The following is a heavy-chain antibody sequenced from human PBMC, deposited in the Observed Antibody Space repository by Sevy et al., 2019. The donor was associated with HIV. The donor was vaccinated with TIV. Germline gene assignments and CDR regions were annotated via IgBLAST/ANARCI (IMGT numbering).Heavy chain of an antibody. Sequence: ASVKVSCKASGYTFTGYYMHWVRQAPGQGLEWMGWINPNSGGTNNAQKFQGRVTITRDTSISSAYMELSRLSSDDTAVYYCASVGYSSGWYGGTFDYWGQGTLVTVSS. J-gene: IGHJ4*02. CDR3: ASVGYSSGWYGGTFDY. CDR2: INPNSGGT. V-gene: IGHV1-2*02. D-gene: IGHD6-19*01. CDR1: GYTFTGYY.